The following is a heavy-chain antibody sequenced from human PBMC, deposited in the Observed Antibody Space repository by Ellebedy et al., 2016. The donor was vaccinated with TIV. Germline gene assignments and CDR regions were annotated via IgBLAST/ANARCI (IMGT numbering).Heavy chain of an antibody. CDR1: GYIFTSYG. D-gene: IGHD6-13*01. Sequence: ASVKVSCKASGYIFTSYGISWVRQAPGQGLEWLGWISNINGKTQYALKFQGRVTMSHDTSTNTAYMELRSLQSDDTAVYYCARVPQYTTNWLNYWGQGTLVTVSS. CDR2: ISNINGKT. J-gene: IGHJ4*02. V-gene: IGHV1-18*01. CDR3: ARVPQYTTNWLNY.